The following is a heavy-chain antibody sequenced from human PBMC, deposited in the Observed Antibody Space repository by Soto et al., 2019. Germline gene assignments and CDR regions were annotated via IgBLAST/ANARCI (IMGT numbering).Heavy chain of an antibody. CDR2: IYHSGST. J-gene: IGHJ4*02. Sequence: QVQLQESGTGLVKPSGTLSLTCAVSSGSISSSNWWSWVRQPPGKGLEWIGEIYHSGSTNYNPSLKSRVTISVYKSKNQFSLKLSSVTAADTAVYYCARAEIAPIFDYWGQGTLVTVSS. V-gene: IGHV4-4*02. CDR3: ARAEIAPIFDY. CDR1: SGSISSSNW. D-gene: IGHD2-21*01.